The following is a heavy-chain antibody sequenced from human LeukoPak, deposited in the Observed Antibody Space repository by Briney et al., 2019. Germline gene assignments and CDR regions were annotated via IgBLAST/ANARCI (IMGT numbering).Heavy chain of an antibody. V-gene: IGHV4-38-2*02. CDR1: GYSISSGYY. J-gene: IGHJ4*02. Sequence: PSETLSLTCTVSGYSISSGYYWGWIRQPPGKGLEWIGSVYHSGSTYYNPSLKSRVTISVDTSKNQFSLKLSSVTAADTAVYYCAEKVLVINYYFDYWGQGSLVTVSS. CDR3: AEKVLVINYYFDY. CDR2: VYHSGST. D-gene: IGHD3-22*01.